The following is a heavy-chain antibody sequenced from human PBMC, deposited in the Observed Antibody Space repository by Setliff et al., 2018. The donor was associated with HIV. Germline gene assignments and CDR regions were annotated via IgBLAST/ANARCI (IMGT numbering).Heavy chain of an antibody. CDR3: VHRHPHYYDSSGPKRAFDP. D-gene: IGHD3-22*01. CDR2: IYWDDDK. J-gene: IGHJ5*02. V-gene: IGHV2-5*02. CDR1: GFSLSTGGVG. Sequence: SGPTPVNPTPPLTLTCTFSGFSLSTGGVGVGWIRQPPGKALEWLALIYWDDDKRYSTSLKSRLTITKDTSKNQVVLTMPNMDPVDTATYYCVHRHPHYYDSSGPKRAFDPWGQGTLGTSPQ.